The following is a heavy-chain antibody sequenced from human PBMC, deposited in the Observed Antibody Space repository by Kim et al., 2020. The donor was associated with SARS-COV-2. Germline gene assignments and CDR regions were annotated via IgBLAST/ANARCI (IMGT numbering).Heavy chain of an antibody. CDR2: ISGSGGST. CDR3: AKVSNGGWFGEVLDYFDY. D-gene: IGHD3-10*01. Sequence: GGSLRLSCAASGFTFSTYAMRWVRQAPGKGLEWVSAISGSGGSTYYADSVKGRFTISRDNSKNTLYLQMNSLRAEDTAVYYCAKVSNGGWFGEVLDYFDYWGQGTLVTVSS. V-gene: IGHV3-23*01. J-gene: IGHJ4*02. CDR1: GFTFSTYA.